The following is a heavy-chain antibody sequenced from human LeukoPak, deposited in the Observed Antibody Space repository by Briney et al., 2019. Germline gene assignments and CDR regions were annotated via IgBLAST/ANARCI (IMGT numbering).Heavy chain of an antibody. CDR3: ASRVRGGRWLYNWFDP. J-gene: IGHJ5*02. Sequence: GSLRLSCAASGFTFSSYEMNWVRQAPGKGLEWVSYISSSGSTIYYADSVKGRFTISRDNAKNSLYLQMNSLRAEETAVYYCASRVRGGRWLYNWFDPWGQGTLVTVSS. CDR2: ISSSGSTI. D-gene: IGHD5-24*01. V-gene: IGHV3-48*03. CDR1: GFTFSSYE.